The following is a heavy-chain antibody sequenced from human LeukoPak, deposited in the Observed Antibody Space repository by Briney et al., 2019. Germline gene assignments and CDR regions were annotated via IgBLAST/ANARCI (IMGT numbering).Heavy chain of an antibody. Sequence: GGSLRLSCAASGFTFNDYAIHWVRQAPRKGLEWVSLISGGGDSTYYADSVKGRFTISRDNSKNSLYLQMNSLSTEDTAFYYCVKDRPDYDFWTGYYDPHAFDIWGRGTMVTVSS. CDR3: VKDRPDYDFWTGYYDPHAFDI. D-gene: IGHD3-3*01. V-gene: IGHV3-43*02. CDR2: ISGGGDST. CDR1: GFTFNDYA. J-gene: IGHJ3*02.